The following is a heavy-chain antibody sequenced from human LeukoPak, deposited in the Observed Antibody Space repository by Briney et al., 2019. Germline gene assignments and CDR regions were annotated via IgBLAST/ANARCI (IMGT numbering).Heavy chain of an antibody. CDR3: AKDGRNSPLM. V-gene: IGHV3-23*01. Sequence: GGSLRLSCAASGFTFSSYAMSWVRQAPGKRLEWVSAISGGGGTTYYADSVKGRFTISRDNSKNTLFLQMNSLRAEDTAVYYCAKDGRNSPLMWGQGTVVSVSS. CDR1: GFTFSSYA. J-gene: IGHJ3*02. D-gene: IGHD2/OR15-2a*01. CDR2: ISGGGGTT.